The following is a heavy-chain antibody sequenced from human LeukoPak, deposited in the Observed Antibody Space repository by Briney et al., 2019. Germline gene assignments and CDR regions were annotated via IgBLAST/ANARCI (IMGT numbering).Heavy chain of an antibody. CDR2: INSDGTST. Sequence: QSGGSLRLSCAASGFTFSSYWMHWVRHAPGKGLVWVSRINSDGTSTSYADSVKGRFTISRGNAKNMLYLQMNSLRAEDTAVYYCARDDYGMDVWGQGTTVTVSS. CDR1: GFTFSSYW. J-gene: IGHJ6*02. V-gene: IGHV3-74*01. CDR3: ARDDYGMDV.